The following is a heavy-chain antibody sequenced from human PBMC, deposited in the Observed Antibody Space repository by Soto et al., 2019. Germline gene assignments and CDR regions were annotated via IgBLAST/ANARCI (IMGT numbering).Heavy chain of an antibody. CDR3: ATLLGSHQHYYFGIDV. V-gene: IGHV4-31*03. Sequence: QMQLQESGPELVKPSQTLSLICTVSGYSMTSGGYYWSWIRHLPGKGLEWIGYIYYGGGTQFNPSLKSRVSMSVDTSKNQFSLRLSSVTAADTAVYYCATLLGSHQHYYFGIDVWGQGTTVTVSS. J-gene: IGHJ6*02. CDR2: IYYGGGT. CDR1: GYSMTSGGYY. D-gene: IGHD2-2*01.